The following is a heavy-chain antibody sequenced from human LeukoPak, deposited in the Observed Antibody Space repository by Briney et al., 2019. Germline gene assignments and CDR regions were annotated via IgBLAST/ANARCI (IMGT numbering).Heavy chain of an antibody. CDR1: GFTVSSNF. Sequence: GGSLRLSCTVSGFTVSSNFMSWVRQAPGKGLEWVSFIYSDNTHFSDSVKGRFTISRDNSKNTLYLQMNSLRAEDTAVYYCARRAGAYSHPYDYWGQGTLVTVSS. D-gene: IGHD4/OR15-4a*01. V-gene: IGHV3-53*01. CDR2: IYSDNT. CDR3: ARRAGAYSHPYDY. J-gene: IGHJ4*02.